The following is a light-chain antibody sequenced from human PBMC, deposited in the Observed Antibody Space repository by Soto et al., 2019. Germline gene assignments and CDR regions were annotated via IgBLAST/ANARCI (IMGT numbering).Light chain of an antibody. Sequence: IVLTQSPRTLSLSPGERATLYCRPSQSLRSTSLAWYQQKPGQAPRLLISGASTRAADIPDRFSGSGSGTDFTLTIGRLEPEDLAVYYCQQYDSSPRTFGQGTKVDIK. CDR2: GAS. CDR1: QSLRSTS. J-gene: IGKJ1*01. V-gene: IGKV3-20*01. CDR3: QQYDSSPRT.